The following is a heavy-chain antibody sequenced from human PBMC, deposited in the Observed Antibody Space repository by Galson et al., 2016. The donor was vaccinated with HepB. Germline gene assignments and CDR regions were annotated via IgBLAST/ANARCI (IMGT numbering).Heavy chain of an antibody. CDR3: ATWGFTLGVDH. J-gene: IGHJ4*02. CDR1: GIIFRSND. V-gene: IGHV3-30-3*01. Sequence: SLRLSCAASGIIFRSNDIHWVRQAPGKGLEWVAVISDNGSNKYYADSVKGRFTISRDNSEHTLYLQMNSLRTEDTAMYYCATWGFTLGVDHWGQGILVTVSS. CDR2: ISDNGSNK. D-gene: IGHD3-16*01.